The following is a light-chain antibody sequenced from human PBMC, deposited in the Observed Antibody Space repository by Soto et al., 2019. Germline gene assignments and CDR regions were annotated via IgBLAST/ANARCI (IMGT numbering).Light chain of an antibody. CDR2: ATS. CDR3: QQTNSFPLT. CDR1: QGISSW. V-gene: IGKV1D-12*01. J-gene: IGKJ4*01. Sequence: DLQMTQAPSSVSASVGDSVTITCXAGQGISSWLAWYQQKPGKAPKVLIYATSRLQSGVPSRFSGSGSGTDFTLTISSLQPEDFATYFCQQTNSFPLTFGGGTKVDIK.